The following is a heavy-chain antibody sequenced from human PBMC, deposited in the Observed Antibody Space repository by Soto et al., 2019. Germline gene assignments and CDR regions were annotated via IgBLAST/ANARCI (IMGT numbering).Heavy chain of an antibody. Sequence: QVQLVESGGGLVQPGRSLRLSCAASGFTFSTYCMHWVRQAPGKGLEWVAVVSSDGSRTYYADSVKGRFTISRDNSKNTVFMQMNSLRAEDTAVYYCARDVWHCGSNSCYFYGMDVWGQGTTVTVSS. J-gene: IGHJ6*02. V-gene: IGHV3-30-3*01. CDR3: ARDVWHCGSNSCYFYGMDV. CDR1: GFTFSTYC. CDR2: VSSDGSRT. D-gene: IGHD2-2*01.